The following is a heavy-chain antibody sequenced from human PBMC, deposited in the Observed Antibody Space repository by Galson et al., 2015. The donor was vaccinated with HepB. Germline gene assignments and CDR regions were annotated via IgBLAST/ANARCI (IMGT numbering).Heavy chain of an antibody. V-gene: IGHV3-23*01. CDR1: GFTFSSYA. CDR3: AKDLGRFYGSGSYMSGPDY. Sequence: SLRLSCAASGFTFSSYAMHWVRQAPGKGLEWVSGISAGGGSTDYADSVKGRFTISRDDSRNTLYLQTKSLRVEDTALYYCAKDLGRFYGSGSYMSGPDYWGQGTLVTVSS. D-gene: IGHD3-10*01. J-gene: IGHJ4*02. CDR2: ISAGGGST.